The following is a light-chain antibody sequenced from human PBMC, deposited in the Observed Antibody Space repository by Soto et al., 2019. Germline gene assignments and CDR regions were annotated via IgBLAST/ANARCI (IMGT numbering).Light chain of an antibody. V-gene: IGLV2-14*01. CDR1: SSDIGSNNY. Sequence: QSALTQPASVSGSHGQSITISCTGTSSDIGSNNYVSWFQQRPGKAPTLIIYEVSNRPSGVSTHFSGSKSGNTASLTISGLLPEDEAEYYCSSYTTTTRLFGGGTNLTVL. J-gene: IGLJ3*02. CDR3: SSYTTTTRL. CDR2: EVS.